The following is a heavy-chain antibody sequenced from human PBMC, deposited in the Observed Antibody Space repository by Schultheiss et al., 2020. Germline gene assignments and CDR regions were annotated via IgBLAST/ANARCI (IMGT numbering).Heavy chain of an antibody. V-gene: IGHV4-30-4*01. Sequence: SETLSLTCTVSGGSISSGDYYWSWIRQPPGKGLEWIGYIYYSGSTYYNPSLKSRVTISVDTSKNQFSLKLSSVTAADTAVYYCARVATIKEYYFDYWGQGTLVTVS. CDR2: IYYSGST. D-gene: IGHD5-12*01. J-gene: IGHJ4*02. CDR3: ARVATIKEYYFDY. CDR1: GGSISSGDYY.